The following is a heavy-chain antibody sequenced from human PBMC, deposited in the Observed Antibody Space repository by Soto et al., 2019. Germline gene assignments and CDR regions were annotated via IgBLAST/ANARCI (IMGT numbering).Heavy chain of an antibody. CDR3: ASTPYCSGDKCSLGFDC. CDR2: MYYTGST. CDR1: GYSISCINWY. D-gene: IGHD2-21*01. Sequence: SETLSLTSTFSGYSISCINWYLSWKKQPPGKGLEWIGSMYYTGSTYYNPSLKSRVTISVDTSKNQVSLKLTSVTAADTAVYYCASTPYCSGDKCSLGFDCWGQGALVTVSS. V-gene: IGHV4-39*01. J-gene: IGHJ4*02.